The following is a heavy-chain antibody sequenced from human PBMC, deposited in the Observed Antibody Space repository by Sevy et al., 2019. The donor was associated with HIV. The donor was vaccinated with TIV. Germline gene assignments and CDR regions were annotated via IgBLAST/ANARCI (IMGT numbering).Heavy chain of an antibody. CDR1: GYTFTGYY. V-gene: IGHV1-2*02. J-gene: IGHJ4*02. D-gene: IGHD5-12*01. Sequence: ASVKVSCKASGYTFTGYYMHWVRQTPGQGLEWVGWINTLSGGTNYAQKFQGRATMTRDTSISTAYMEVTRLRSDDTAMFYCARGFSGYDLFPSGFDYWGQGTLITVSS. CDR2: INTLSGGT. CDR3: ARGFSGYDLFPSGFDY.